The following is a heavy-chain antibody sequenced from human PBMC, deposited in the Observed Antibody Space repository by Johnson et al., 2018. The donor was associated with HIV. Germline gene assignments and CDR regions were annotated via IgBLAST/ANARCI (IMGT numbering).Heavy chain of an antibody. CDR1: GFTFTSYA. V-gene: IGHV3-30-3*01. J-gene: IGHJ3*02. D-gene: IGHD5-18*01. CDR3: ARDSIIWGYTAIVEGAFDI. CDR2: ISYDGSNK. Sequence: VQLVESGGGLVQPGGSLRLSCAASGFTFTSYAMHWVRQAPGKGLEWVAVISYDGSNKYDADSVKGRFTISRDNSKNSRYLQMNSLRAEAAAFYSCARDSIIWGYTAIVEGAFDIWGQGTMVTVSS.